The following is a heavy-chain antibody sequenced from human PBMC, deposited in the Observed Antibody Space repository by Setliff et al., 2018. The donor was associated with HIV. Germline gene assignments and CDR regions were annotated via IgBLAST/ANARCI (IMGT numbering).Heavy chain of an antibody. Sequence: SETLSLTCTVSGGSISGHYWSWIRQPPGKGLEWIAYIFYTGSTNYNPSLKSRVTISVDTSKNQFSLNLTSVTAADTAVYYCARVYYDFWSGYWGYYYYYYMDVWGKGTTVTVSS. D-gene: IGHD3-3*01. V-gene: IGHV4-59*11. CDR1: GGSISGHY. J-gene: IGHJ6*03. CDR3: ARVYYDFWSGYWGYYYYYYMDV. CDR2: IFYTGST.